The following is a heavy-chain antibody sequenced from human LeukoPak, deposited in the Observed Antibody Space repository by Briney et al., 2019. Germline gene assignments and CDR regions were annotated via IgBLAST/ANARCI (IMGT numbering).Heavy chain of an antibody. CDR2: IFPGDSDT. J-gene: IGHJ4*02. D-gene: IGHD3-16*01. CDR1: GYRFSSYW. V-gene: IGHV5-51*01. CDR3: ATLRRSFDY. Sequence: GESLKTSCKVSGYRFSSYWINWVRQLPGKGLEWMGVIFPGDSDTTYSPSFQGQVTISADKSISTAYLQWASLKASDTAMYYCATLRRSFDYWGQGTLVTVSS.